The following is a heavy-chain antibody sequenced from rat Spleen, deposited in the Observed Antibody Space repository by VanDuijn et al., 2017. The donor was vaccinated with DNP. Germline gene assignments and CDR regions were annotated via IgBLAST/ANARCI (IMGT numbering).Heavy chain of an antibody. V-gene: IGHV2-41*01. CDR3: AKDRGTVATGAMDA. CDR2: IWNTGGT. J-gene: IGHJ4*01. D-gene: IGHD1-8*01. CDR1: GFSLSRYN. Sequence: QVQLEESGPGLMQPSQTLSLTCTVAGFSLSRYNVHWVRQFPGKDLEWMGVIWNTGGTQYNSALKSRLSISKDTSKSQVFLNMNILQSEDTATYYCAKDRGTVATGAMDAWGQGTSVTVSS.